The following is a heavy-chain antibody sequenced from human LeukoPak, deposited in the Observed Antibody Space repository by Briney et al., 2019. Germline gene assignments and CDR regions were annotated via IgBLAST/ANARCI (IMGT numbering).Heavy chain of an antibody. CDR1: GLTLSRYA. Sequence: GGCMTPSCVVSGLTLSRYAMSCVSQVGGRGMEWVSAIRGSCGSTNYANYVKGRFTISRDNSKNTLYLQMNSLRAKDTAVYYCAKPHLPYSGSYQYYFVDWGQGTLVTVSS. V-gene: IGHV3-23*01. CDR2: IRGSCGST. D-gene: IGHD1-26*01. CDR3: AKPHLPYSGSYQYYFVD. J-gene: IGHJ4*02.